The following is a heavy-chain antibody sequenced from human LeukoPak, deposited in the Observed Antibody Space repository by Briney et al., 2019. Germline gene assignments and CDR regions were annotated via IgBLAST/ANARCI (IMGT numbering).Heavy chain of an antibody. V-gene: IGHV7-4-1*02. CDR1: GGTFSSYA. D-gene: IGHD3-10*01. J-gene: IGHJ5*02. Sequence: ASVKVSCKASGGTFSSYAMNWVRQAPGQGLEWMGWINTNTGNPTYAQGFTGRFVFSLDTSVSTAYLQISSLKAEDTAVYYCARGPFGARTNWFDPWGQGTLVTVSS. CDR2: INTNTGNP. CDR3: ARGPFGARTNWFDP.